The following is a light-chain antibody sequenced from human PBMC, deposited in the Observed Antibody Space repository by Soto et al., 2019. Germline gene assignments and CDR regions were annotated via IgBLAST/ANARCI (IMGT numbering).Light chain of an antibody. CDR2: GAS. CDR3: HQYGSSGT. V-gene: IGKV3-20*01. CDR1: QSVSSSY. Sequence: VLTQSPCTLTLSPGERATLSCRASQSVSSSYLAWYQQKPGQAPRLLIYGASNRATGIPGRFSGSGSGTDFTLTISRLEPEDFAVYYCHQYGSSGTFGQGTKVEIK. J-gene: IGKJ1*01.